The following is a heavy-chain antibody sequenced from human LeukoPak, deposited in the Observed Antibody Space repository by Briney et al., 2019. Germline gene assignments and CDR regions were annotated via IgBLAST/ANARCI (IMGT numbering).Heavy chain of an antibody. CDR3: ARDLYGSLSYGLDT. V-gene: IGHV1-2*02. J-gene: IGHJ5*02. Sequence: ASVKVSCKTSGYNLLAHYIHWVRQAPGQGLEWMGWINSNTGGSMTAQKFQGGVSLTRDTATTTAYLEVRRLTADDTVVYFCARDLYGSLSYGLDTWGQGTLVIVSS. CDR1: GYNLLAHY. CDR2: INSNTGGS. D-gene: IGHD3-16*01.